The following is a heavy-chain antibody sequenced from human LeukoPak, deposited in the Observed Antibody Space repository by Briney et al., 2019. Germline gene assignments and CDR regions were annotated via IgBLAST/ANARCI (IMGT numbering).Heavy chain of an antibody. J-gene: IGHJ4*02. CDR2: IYSDNT. CDR3: AHTLG. V-gene: IGHV3-23*03. Sequence: PGGSLRLSCAASGFTFSNYAMSWVRQAPGKGLEWVSFIYSDNTHYSDSVKGRFTISRDNSKSTLYIQMNSLRAEDTAVYYCAHTLGWGQGTLVTVSS. D-gene: IGHD2-2*02. CDR1: GFTFSNYA.